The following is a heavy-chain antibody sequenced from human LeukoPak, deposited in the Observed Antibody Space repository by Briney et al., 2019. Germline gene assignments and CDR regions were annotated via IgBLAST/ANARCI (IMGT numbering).Heavy chain of an antibody. CDR2: INHSGST. Sequence: PSETLSLTCAVYGGSFSGYYWSWIRQPPGKGLEWIGEINHSGSTNYNPSLKSRVTISVDTSKNQFSLRLSSVTAADTAVYYCARFPDGRILGYCTNGVCYTFDYWGQGTLVTVSS. D-gene: IGHD2-8*01. CDR3: ARFPDGRILGYCTNGVCYTFDY. V-gene: IGHV4-34*01. J-gene: IGHJ4*02. CDR1: GGSFSGYY.